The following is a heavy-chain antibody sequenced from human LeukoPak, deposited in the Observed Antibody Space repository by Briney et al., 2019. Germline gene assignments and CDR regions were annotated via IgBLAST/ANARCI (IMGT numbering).Heavy chain of an antibody. CDR2: INHSGST. J-gene: IGHJ4*02. CDR1: GGSFSGYY. CDR3: ARVGTIFGEWPDY. D-gene: IGHD3-3*01. Sequence: SETLSLTCAVYGGSFSGYYWSWIRQPPGKGLEWIGEINHSGSTNYNPSLRSRVTISVDTSKNQFSLKLSSVTAADTAVYYCARVGTIFGEWPDYWGQGTLVTVSS. V-gene: IGHV4-34*01.